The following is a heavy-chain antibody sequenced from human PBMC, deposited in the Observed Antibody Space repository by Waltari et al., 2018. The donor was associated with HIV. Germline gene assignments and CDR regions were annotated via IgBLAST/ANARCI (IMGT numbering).Heavy chain of an antibody. CDR1: GGSISSGSYY. Sequence: QVQLQESGPGLVKPSQTLSLTCTVSGGSISSGSYYWSWIRQPAGKGLEWIGRIYTSGSTNYNPSLKGRVTISVDTSKNQFSLKLSSVTAADTAVYYCARDNGVIAAATTGGFDPWGQGTLVTVSS. V-gene: IGHV4-61*02. D-gene: IGHD6-13*01. CDR3: ARDNGVIAAATTGGFDP. CDR2: IYTSGST. J-gene: IGHJ5*02.